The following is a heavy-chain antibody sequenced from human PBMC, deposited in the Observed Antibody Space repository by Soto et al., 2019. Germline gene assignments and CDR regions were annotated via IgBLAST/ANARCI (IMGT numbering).Heavy chain of an antibody. CDR1: GFTFSGYA. V-gene: IGHV3-23*01. CDR3: AKASAYGSGSLDN. D-gene: IGHD3-10*01. J-gene: IGHJ4*02. CDR2: ISGSGGGT. Sequence: PGGSLRLSCVGSGFTFSGYAMTWVRQAPGRGLEWVSLISGSGGGTFYADSVKGRFTISRDNSKNTLHLQMNSLRAEDAAIYYCAKASAYGSGSLDNWGQGA.